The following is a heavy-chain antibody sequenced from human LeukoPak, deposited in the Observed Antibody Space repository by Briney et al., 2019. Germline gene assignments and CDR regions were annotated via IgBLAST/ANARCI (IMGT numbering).Heavy chain of an antibody. J-gene: IGHJ4*02. CDR1: GDSVSTNSAA. D-gene: IGHD5-12*01. CDR3: ARDKGGSGYDHLDS. V-gene: IGHV6-1*01. Sequence: QTLSLTCAISGDSVSTNSAAWNWIRQSPSRGLEWLGRTYCRSKWYNDYAVSVKSRITINPDTSKNQFSLQLNSVTPEDTAVYYCARDKGGSGYDHLDSWGQGTLVTVSS. CDR2: TYCRSKWYN.